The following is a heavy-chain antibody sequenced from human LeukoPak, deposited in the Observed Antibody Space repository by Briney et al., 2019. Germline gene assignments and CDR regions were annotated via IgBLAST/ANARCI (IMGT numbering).Heavy chain of an antibody. D-gene: IGHD2-15*01. Sequence: SETLSLTYTVSGGSISSYYWSWIWQPPGKGLEWIGYIYYSGSTNYNPSLKSRVTISVDTSKNQFSLKLSSVTAADTAVYYCARHVYGSRGYFDYWGQGTLVTVSS. J-gene: IGHJ4*02. CDR1: GGSISSYY. V-gene: IGHV4-59*08. CDR2: IYYSGST. CDR3: ARHVYGSRGYFDY.